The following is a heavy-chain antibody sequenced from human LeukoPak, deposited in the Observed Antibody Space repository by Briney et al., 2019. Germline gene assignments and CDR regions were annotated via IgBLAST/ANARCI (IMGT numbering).Heavy chain of an antibody. Sequence: GGSLRLSCAASGFTFSTYAMSWVRQAPGQGLEWVSSISGSGGSTYYADPAKGRFTVSRDNSKNTVYLQMNSLRAEDAAVYYCAKGGISWNRDFDHWGQGTLVTVSS. CDR1: GFTFSTYA. J-gene: IGHJ4*02. V-gene: IGHV3-23*01. CDR3: AKGGISWNRDFDH. D-gene: IGHD6-13*01. CDR2: ISGSGGST.